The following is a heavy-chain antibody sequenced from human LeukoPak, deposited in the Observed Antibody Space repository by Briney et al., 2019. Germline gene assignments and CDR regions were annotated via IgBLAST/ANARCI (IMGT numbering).Heavy chain of an antibody. V-gene: IGHV3-48*03. Sequence: LSLTCTVSGGSISSHYWSWVRQAPGKGLEWVSYISSSGSTIYYADSVKGRFTISRDNAKNSLYLQMNSLRAEDTAVYYCARARKTSHNWFDPWGQGTLVTVSS. J-gene: IGHJ5*02. CDR3: ARARKTSHNWFDP. CDR2: ISSSGSTI. CDR1: GGSISSHY.